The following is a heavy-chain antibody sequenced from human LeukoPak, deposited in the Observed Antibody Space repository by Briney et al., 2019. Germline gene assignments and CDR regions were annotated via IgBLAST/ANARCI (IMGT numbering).Heavy chain of an antibody. CDR1: GGSFSGYY. V-gene: IGHV4-34*01. CDR2: INHSGST. Sequence: SETLSLTCAVYGGSFSGYYWSWIRQPPGKGLEWIGEINHSGSTNYNPSLKSRVTISVDTSKNQFSLKLSSVTAADTAVYYCARDHYDSSGYYLKWGQGTLVTVSS. CDR3: ARDHYDSSGYYLK. J-gene: IGHJ4*02. D-gene: IGHD3-22*01.